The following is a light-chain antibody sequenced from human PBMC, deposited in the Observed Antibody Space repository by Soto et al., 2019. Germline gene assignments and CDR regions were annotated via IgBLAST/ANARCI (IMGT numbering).Light chain of an antibody. V-gene: IGLV1-40*01. CDR1: ISNIGAGYD. Sequence: QSVLTQPHSVSVAPGQRVTISCTGGISNIGAGYDVHWYQQLPGTAPKLLIYGNSNRPSGVPDRFSGSKSGTSASLAITGLQAEDEADYYCQSYDSSLSAVVFGGGTKLTVL. J-gene: IGLJ2*01. CDR2: GNS. CDR3: QSYDSSLSAVV.